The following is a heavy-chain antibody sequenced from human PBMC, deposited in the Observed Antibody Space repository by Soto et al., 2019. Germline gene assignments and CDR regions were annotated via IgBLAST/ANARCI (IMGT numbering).Heavy chain of an antibody. V-gene: IGHV3-30-3*01. D-gene: IGHD3-22*01. CDR2: KSYDGSKK. Sequence: GGSLRLSCAASGFTFSSYAMHWVRQAPERGLEGGAVKSYDGSKKYYADCGKGRFTISRDNSKNTLYLQMNSLRAENTAVYYCAREGGYYYDSSGYYSLGAFDIWGRGTMVTVSS. J-gene: IGHJ3*02. CDR3: AREGGYYYDSSGYYSLGAFDI. CDR1: GFTFSSYA.